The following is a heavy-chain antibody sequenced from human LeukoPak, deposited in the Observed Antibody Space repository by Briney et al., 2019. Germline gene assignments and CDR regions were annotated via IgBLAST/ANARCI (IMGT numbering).Heavy chain of an antibody. CDR1: GFTFSSYS. V-gene: IGHV3-48*04. Sequence: QPGGSLRLSCAASGFTFSSYSMNWVRQAPGKGLEWVSYISSSSSTIYYADSVKGRFTISRDNAKSSLYLQMNSLRAEDTAVYYCAREDGDFSFDYWGQGTLVTVSS. D-gene: IGHD4-17*01. CDR2: ISSSSSTI. CDR3: AREDGDFSFDY. J-gene: IGHJ4*02.